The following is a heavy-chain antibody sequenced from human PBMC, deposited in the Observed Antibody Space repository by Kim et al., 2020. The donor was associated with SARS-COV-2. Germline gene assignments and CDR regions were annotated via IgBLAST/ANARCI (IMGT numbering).Heavy chain of an antibody. CDR1: GGSISSSSYY. D-gene: IGHD3-3*01. V-gene: IGHV4-39*01. CDR2: IYYSGST. Sequence: SETLSLTCTVSGGSISSSSYYWGWIRQPPGKGLEWIGSIYYSGSTYYNPSLKSRVTISVDTSKNQFSLKLSSVTAADTAVYYCARQVMNYDFWSGYYQGPMGVWGQGTTVTVSS. CDR3: ARQVMNYDFWSGYYQGPMGV. J-gene: IGHJ6*02.